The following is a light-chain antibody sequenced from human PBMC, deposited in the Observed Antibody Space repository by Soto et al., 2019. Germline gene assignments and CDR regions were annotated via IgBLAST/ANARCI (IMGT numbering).Light chain of an antibody. J-gene: IGKJ2*01. Sequence: EIVLTQSPGTLSSSPGERATLSCRASQRVSSNYLAWYQQKPGQPPRLLIYGAFTRATGIPDRFSGSGSGTDFTLTISRLEPDDFAVYFWQRYGGSLPFTFGQGTKVEI. CDR1: QRVSSNY. V-gene: IGKV3-20*01. CDR3: QRYGGSLPFT. CDR2: GAF.